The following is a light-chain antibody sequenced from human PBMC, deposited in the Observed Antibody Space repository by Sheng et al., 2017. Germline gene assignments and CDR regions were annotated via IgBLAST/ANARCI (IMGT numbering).Light chain of an antibody. CDR1: QSVISN. CDR2: DAS. V-gene: IGKV3-11*01. CDR3: QQRNWPRFT. J-gene: IGKJ3*01. Sequence: EIVLTQSPATLSLSPGERATLSCRASQSVISNLAWYQQKSGQAPRLLIYDASKRAAGIPARFSGSGSGTDFTLTITSLEPEDFAVYYCQQRNWPRFTFGPGTKVDIK.